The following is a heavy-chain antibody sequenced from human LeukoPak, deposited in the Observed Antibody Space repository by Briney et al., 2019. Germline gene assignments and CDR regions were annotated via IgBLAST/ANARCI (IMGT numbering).Heavy chain of an antibody. D-gene: IGHD4-23*01. J-gene: IGHJ3*02. CDR3: ARLSSNGGLPRDAFDI. Sequence: GESLKISCKGSGYSFTSYWIGWVRQMPGKGLEWMGIIYPGDSDTRYSPSFQGQVTISVDKSISTAYLQWSSLKASDTAMYYCARLSSNGGLPRDAFDIWGQGTMVTVSS. CDR1: GYSFTSYW. V-gene: IGHV5-51*01. CDR2: IYPGDSDT.